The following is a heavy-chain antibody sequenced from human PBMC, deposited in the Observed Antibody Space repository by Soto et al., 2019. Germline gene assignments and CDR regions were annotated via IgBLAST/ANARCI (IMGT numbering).Heavy chain of an antibody. D-gene: IGHD1-26*01. Sequence: GGSLRLSCAASGFSFSSYAMNWVRQAPGKGLQWVSDISGSGGSTYYADSVKGRFTISRDNSKNTLYLQMNSLRAEDTAVYFCAKGVGATNPYYFDYWGQGTLVTVSS. CDR2: ISGSGGST. J-gene: IGHJ4*02. CDR1: GFSFSSYA. V-gene: IGHV3-23*01. CDR3: AKGVGATNPYYFDY.